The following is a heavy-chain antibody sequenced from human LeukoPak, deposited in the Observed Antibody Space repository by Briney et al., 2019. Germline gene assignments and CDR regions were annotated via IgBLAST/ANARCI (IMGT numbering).Heavy chain of an antibody. D-gene: IGHD3-10*01. CDR3: ARFGRDVDAQRTMLFDI. J-gene: IGHJ3*02. CDR1: GFTFSSYS. CDR2: ISSSSSTI. V-gene: IGHV3-48*04. Sequence: PGGSLRLSCAASGFTFSSYSMNWVRQAPGKGLEWVSYISSSSSTIYYADSVKGRFTISRDNAKNSLYLQMNSLRAEDTAVYYCARFGRDVDAQRTMLFDIWGQGTMVTVSS.